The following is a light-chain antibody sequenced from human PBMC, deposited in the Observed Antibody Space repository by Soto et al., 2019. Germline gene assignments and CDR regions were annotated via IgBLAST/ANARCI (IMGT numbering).Light chain of an antibody. J-gene: IGLJ1*01. Sequence: QSVLTQPPSASGTPGQRVTISCSGSGSNIGSSTVNWYQQLPGTAPKLLIYSNNQRPSGVPDRFSGSKSGTSASLAISGLQSEDEADYYCAAWDDSLNGPYVFGTGTKVTVL. CDR2: SNN. V-gene: IGLV1-44*01. CDR3: AAWDDSLNGPYV. CDR1: GSNIGSST.